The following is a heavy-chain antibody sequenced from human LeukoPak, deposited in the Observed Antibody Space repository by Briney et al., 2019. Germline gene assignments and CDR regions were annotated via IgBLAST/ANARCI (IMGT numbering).Heavy chain of an antibody. Sequence: GESLKISCKGSGYTFTDYWIGWVRQKPGKGLEWMGIIYPGDSDTKYSPSFQGQVTISADKSISTAYLQWSSLKASDTAMYYCARSADYGDYPDWFDPRGQGTLVTVSS. D-gene: IGHD4-17*01. J-gene: IGHJ5*02. CDR2: IYPGDSDT. CDR1: GYTFTDYW. V-gene: IGHV5-51*01. CDR3: ARSADYGDYPDWFDP.